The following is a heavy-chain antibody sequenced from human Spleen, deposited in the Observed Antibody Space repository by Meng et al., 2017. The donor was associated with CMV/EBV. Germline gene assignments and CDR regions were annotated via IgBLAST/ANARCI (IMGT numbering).Heavy chain of an antibody. V-gene: IGHV3-20*04. CDR2: INWNGGST. Sequence: GESLKISCAASGFTFDDYGMSWVRQAPGKGLEWVSGINWNGGSTGYADSVKGRFTISRDNAKNTLYLQMNSLRAEDTAVYYCAKRGSTIWGNFDYWGQGTLVTVSS. J-gene: IGHJ4*02. D-gene: IGHD3-16*01. CDR1: GFTFDDYG. CDR3: AKRGSTIWGNFDY.